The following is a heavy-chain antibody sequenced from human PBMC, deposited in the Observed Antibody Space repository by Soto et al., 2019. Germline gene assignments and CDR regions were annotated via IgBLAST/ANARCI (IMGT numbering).Heavy chain of an antibody. CDR1: GYTFTSYD. J-gene: IGHJ6*02. CDR2: MNPNSGNT. V-gene: IGHV1-8*01. CDR3: ASRGDSSSSGYYYYYYGMDV. Sequence: ASVKVSCKAAGYTFTSYDINWVRQATGQGLEWMGWMNPNSGNTGYAQKFQGRVTMTRNTSISTAYMELSSLRSEDTAVYYCASRGDSSSSGYYYYYYGMDVWGQGTTVTV. D-gene: IGHD6-6*01.